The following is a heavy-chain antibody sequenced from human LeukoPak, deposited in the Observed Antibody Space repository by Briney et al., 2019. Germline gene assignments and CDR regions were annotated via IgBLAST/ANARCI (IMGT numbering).Heavy chain of an antibody. CDR2: IYYSGST. D-gene: IGHD3-10*01. J-gene: IGHJ4*02. CDR3: ARSMVYTNFDY. CDR1: GGSFSGYY. Sequence: SETLSLTCAVYGGSFSGYYWSWIRQHPGKGLEWIGYIYYSGSTYYNPSLKSRVTISVDTSKNQFSLKLSSVTAADTAVYYCARSMVYTNFDYWGQGTLVTVSS. V-gene: IGHV4-31*11.